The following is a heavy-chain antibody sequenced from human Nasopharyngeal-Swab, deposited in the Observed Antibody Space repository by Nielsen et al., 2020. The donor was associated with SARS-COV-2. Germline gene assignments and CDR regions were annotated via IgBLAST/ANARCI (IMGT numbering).Heavy chain of an antibody. CDR1: GGSFSGYY. V-gene: IGHV4-34*01. Sequence: SETLSLTCAVYGGSFSGYYWSWIRQPPGKGLEWIGEINHSGSTNYNPSLKSRVTISVDTSKNQFSLKLSSVTAADTAVYYCAGGRKQQLVQDYYYYKDVWGKGTTVTVSS. D-gene: IGHD6-13*01. CDR2: INHSGST. CDR3: AGGRKQQLVQDYYYYKDV. J-gene: IGHJ6*03.